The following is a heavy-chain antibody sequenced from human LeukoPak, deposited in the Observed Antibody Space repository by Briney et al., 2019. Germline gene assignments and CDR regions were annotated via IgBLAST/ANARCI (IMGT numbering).Heavy chain of an antibody. J-gene: IGHJ4*02. Sequence: GGSLRLSCAASGFYFRDHWMDWVRQAPGKELEWVGHIKTDGSETYYLDSLKGRISISRDNTNNALYLQMNSLRVEDTAIYYCVKNDGWFHLAQWGQGTLVTVSS. CDR1: GFYFRDHW. D-gene: IGHD6-19*01. V-gene: IGHV3-7*03. CDR2: IKTDGSET. CDR3: VKNDGWFHLAQ.